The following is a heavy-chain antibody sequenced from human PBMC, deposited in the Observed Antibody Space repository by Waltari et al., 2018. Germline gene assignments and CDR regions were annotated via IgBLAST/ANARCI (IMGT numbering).Heavy chain of an antibody. J-gene: IGHJ2*01. V-gene: IGHV4-39*01. Sequence: SLKSRITISEDTSKNQFSLKLRSVTAADTGVYYCVRRRVVVAAGGHWYFDLWGRGTLVTVSS. D-gene: IGHD6-13*01. CDR3: VRRRVVVAAGGHWYFDL.